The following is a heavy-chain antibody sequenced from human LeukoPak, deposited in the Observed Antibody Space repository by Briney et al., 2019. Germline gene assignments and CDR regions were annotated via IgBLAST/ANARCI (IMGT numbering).Heavy chain of an antibody. Sequence: SETLSLTCAVYGGSFSGYYWGWIRQPPGKGLEWIGEINHSGSTNYNPSLKSRVTISVGTSKNQFSLKLSSVTAADTAVYYCARVASGSYLFWYFDLWGRGTLVTVSS. V-gene: IGHV4-34*01. CDR2: INHSGST. D-gene: IGHD1-26*01. CDR3: ARVASGSYLFWYFDL. CDR1: GGSFSGYY. J-gene: IGHJ2*01.